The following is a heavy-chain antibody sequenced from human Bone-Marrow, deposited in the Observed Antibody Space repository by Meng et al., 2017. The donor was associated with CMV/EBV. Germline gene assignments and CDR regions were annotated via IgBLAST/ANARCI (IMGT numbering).Heavy chain of an antibody. CDR3: ARYSPGTYIDY. V-gene: IGHV4-39*07. CDR2: IYNSGGT. CDR1: GGSISSYY. D-gene: IGHD2-21*01. Sequence: LTCSVTGGSISSYYWGWLRQPPGKGLEWIGSIYNSGGTLYNPSLESRVTISIDTSNKQFSVKVISVTAADTAVYYCARYSPGTYIDYWGQGALVTVSS. J-gene: IGHJ4*02.